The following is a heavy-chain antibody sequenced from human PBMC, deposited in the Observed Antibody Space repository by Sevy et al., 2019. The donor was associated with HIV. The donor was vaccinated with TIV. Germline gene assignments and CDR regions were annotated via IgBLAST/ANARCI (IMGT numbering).Heavy chain of an antibody. CDR1: GFTFGSYG. V-gene: IGHV3-30*18. D-gene: IGHD3-9*01. J-gene: IGHJ4*02. CDR2: ISYDGTIK. CDR3: AKEGYDILTGFEPGNFDS. Sequence: GGSLRLSCAASGFTFGSYGMHWVRQAPGKGLEWVAVISYDGTIKSYADSVRGRFSISRDEADSTLYLLMDSLRAEDTAVYYCAKEGYDILTGFEPGNFDSWGQGTLVTVSS.